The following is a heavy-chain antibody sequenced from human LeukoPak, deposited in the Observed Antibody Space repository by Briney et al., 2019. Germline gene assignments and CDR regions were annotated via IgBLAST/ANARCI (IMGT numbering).Heavy chain of an antibody. D-gene: IGHD4-17*01. J-gene: IGHJ4*02. CDR3: ATLGDFPFDY. V-gene: IGHV4-59*01. Sequence: SETLSLTCTVSGGSISSYCWSWIRQPPGKGLEWIGYIYYSGSTNYNPSLKSRVTISVDTSKNQFSLKLSSVTAADTAVYYCATLGDFPFDYWGQGTLVTVSS. CDR2: IYYSGST. CDR1: GGSISSYC.